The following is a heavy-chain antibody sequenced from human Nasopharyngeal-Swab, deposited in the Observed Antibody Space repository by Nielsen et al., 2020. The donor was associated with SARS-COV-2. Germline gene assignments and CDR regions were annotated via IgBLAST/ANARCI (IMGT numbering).Heavy chain of an antibody. J-gene: IGHJ6*02. V-gene: IGHV4-4*02. CDR1: GGSISRSNW. CDR2: IYHSGST. D-gene: IGHD1-26*01. CDR3: AREGIVGATGYYYYYGMDV. Sequence: GSLRLSCVVSGGSISRSNWWSWVRQPPGKGLEWIGEIYHSGSTNYNPSLKSRVTISLDKSKNQFSLKLSSVTAADTAVYYCAREGIVGATGYYYYYGMDVWGQGTTVTVSS.